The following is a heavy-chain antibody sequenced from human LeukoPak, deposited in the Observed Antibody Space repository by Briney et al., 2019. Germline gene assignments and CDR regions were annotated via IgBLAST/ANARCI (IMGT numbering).Heavy chain of an antibody. CDR1: GFTFSSYG. CDR2: IRNDGSNE. Sequence: GGSLRLSCAASGFTFSSYGIHWVRQAPGKGLEWAAFIRNDGSNEYYADSVKGRFTISRDNSKNTLYLQMNSLRAEDTAVYYCAKSYCSSTSCYVRDYYYYYYMDVWGKGTTVTVSS. V-gene: IGHV3-30*02. D-gene: IGHD2-2*01. J-gene: IGHJ6*03. CDR3: AKSYCSSTSCYVRDYYYYYYMDV.